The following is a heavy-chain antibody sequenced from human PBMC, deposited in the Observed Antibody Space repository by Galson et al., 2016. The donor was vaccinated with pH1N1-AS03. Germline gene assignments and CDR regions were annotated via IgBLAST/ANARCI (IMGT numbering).Heavy chain of an antibody. D-gene: IGHD5-24*01. J-gene: IGHJ5*02. CDR3: AHNLANGYNYWFDP. CDR1: GGSFSKYV. CDR2: IIPNLGVT. V-gene: IGHV1-69*04. Sequence: SVKVSCKASGGSFSKYVISWVRQAPGQGLQWMGRIIPNLGVTNYAQRFQARVTITADKSSSTVYMEVTNLTSEDTAIYYCAHNLANGYNYWFDPWGQGTLVTVSS.